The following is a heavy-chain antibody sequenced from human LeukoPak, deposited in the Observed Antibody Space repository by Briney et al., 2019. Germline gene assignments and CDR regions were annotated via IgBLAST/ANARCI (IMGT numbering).Heavy chain of an antibody. CDR3: AKDLTMIDAFDI. J-gene: IGHJ3*02. CDR2: ISGTGGST. V-gene: IGHV3-23*01. CDR1: GFTFSSYA. Sequence: GGSLRLSRAPSGFTFSSYAMSWVRQAPRKGLEWVSAISGTGGSTYYADSVKGRFTISRDNSKNTLYLQMNSLRAEDTAVDYCAKDLTMIDAFDIWGQGTMVTVSS. D-gene: IGHD3-22*01.